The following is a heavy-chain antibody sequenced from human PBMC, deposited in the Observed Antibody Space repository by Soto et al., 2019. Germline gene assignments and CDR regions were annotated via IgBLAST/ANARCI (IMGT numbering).Heavy chain of an antibody. CDR3: ARGQRFSDSFDP. CDR2: IYSSGGT. D-gene: IGHD3-3*01. J-gene: IGHJ5*02. V-gene: IGHV4-4*07. Sequence: WTWIRHSAGKGLEWIGRIYSSGGTKYNPSHQCRVTMSLDTSKNQISLRLTSVTAADTAVYYCARGQRFSDSFDPWGQGTLVTVSS.